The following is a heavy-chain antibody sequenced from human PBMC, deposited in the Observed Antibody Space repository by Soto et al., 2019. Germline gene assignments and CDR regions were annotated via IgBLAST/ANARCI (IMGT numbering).Heavy chain of an antibody. V-gene: IGHV1-3*01. Sequence: ASVKVSCKASGYTFTNYAIHWVRQAPGQRLEWMGWINAGNGNTRYSQKFQGRVTMTTDTSTSTAYMELRSLRSDDTAVYYCARVDNYYDCSGPLASFDYWGQGTLVTVSS. CDR2: INAGNGNT. CDR3: ARVDNYYDCSGPLASFDY. D-gene: IGHD3-22*01. J-gene: IGHJ4*02. CDR1: GYTFTNYA.